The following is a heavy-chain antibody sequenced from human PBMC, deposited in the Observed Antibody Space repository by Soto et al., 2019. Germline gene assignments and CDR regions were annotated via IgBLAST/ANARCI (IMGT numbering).Heavy chain of an antibody. CDR1: GGPISSYY. V-gene: IGHV4-59*01. Sequence: SETLSLTCTVSGGPISSYYWSWIRQPPGKGLELIGYIYYSGTTKYNPSLKSRVTISVDASKNQFSLKLTSVTAADTAVYYCARGGIGYCSGGTCSEDYYYYMDVWGKGTTVTVSS. J-gene: IGHJ6*03. D-gene: IGHD2-15*01. CDR2: IYYSGTT. CDR3: ARGGIGYCSGGTCSEDYYYYMDV.